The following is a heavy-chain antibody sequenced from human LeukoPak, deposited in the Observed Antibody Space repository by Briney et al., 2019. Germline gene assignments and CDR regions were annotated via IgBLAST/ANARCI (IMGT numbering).Heavy chain of an antibody. CDR1: GFTFSNYW. CDR2: IKQDGSEK. V-gene: IGHV3-7*01. Sequence: GGSLRLSCAASGFTFSNYWLNWVRQVPGKGLEWVANIKQDGSEKYYVDSVKGRFTISRDNAKNSLFLQMNNLRADDTAVYYCTRGKGGVPFDYWGQGTLVTVSS. CDR3: TRGKGGVPFDY. J-gene: IGHJ4*02. D-gene: IGHD3-16*01.